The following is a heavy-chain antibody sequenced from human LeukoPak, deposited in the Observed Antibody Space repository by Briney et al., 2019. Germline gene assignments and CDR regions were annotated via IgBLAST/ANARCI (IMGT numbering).Heavy chain of an antibody. V-gene: IGHV3-30*02. Sequence: GGSLRLSCAASGFTFSSYGMHWVRQAPGKGLELVAFIRYDGSNKYYADSVKGRFTISRDNSKNTLYLQMNSLRAEDTAVYYCAKDRIGYSSGWYGHWGQGTLVTVSS. CDR2: IRYDGSNK. J-gene: IGHJ5*02. CDR3: AKDRIGYSSGWYGH. D-gene: IGHD6-19*01. CDR1: GFTFSSYG.